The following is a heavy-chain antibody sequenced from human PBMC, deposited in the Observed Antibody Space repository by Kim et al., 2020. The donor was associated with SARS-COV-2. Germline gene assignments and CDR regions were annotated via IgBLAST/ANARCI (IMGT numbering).Heavy chain of an antibody. CDR1: GFAINNYA. J-gene: IGHJ4*02. CDR2: VSGTLT. V-gene: IGHV3-23*01. CDR3: AKAIGDNNYFDS. Sequence: AGSLRLSCVASGFAINNYAMGWVRQAPGKGLEWVAVSGTLTEYADSVKGRLTISRDNSRNTVYLQMNSLRVDDTAIYFCAKAIGDNNYFDSWGQGTLVTVSS. D-gene: IGHD2-21*01.